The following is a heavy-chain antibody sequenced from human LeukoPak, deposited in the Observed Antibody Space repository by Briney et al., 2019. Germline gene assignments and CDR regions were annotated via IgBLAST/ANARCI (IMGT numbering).Heavy chain of an antibody. Sequence: SETLSLTCAVSGYSISSGYYWGWIRQPPGKGLEWIGSIYHSGSTYYNPSLKSRVTISVDTSKNQFSLKLSSVTAADMAVYYCAAEYYDILTGYYRVRAFDIWGQGTMVTVSS. CDR2: IYHSGST. D-gene: IGHD3-9*01. CDR1: GYSISSGYY. CDR3: AAEYYDILTGYYRVRAFDI. V-gene: IGHV4-38-2*01. J-gene: IGHJ3*02.